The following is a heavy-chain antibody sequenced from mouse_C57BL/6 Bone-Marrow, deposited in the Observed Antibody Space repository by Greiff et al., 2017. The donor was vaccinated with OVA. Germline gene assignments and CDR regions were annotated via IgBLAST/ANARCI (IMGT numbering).Heavy chain of an antibody. CDR2: INYDGSST. CDR3: ARGLLRYFDV. CDR1: GFTFSDYY. J-gene: IGHJ1*03. Sequence: EVQRVESEGGLVQPGSSMKLSCTASGFTFSDYYMAWVRQVPEKGLEWVANINYDGSSTYYLDSLKSRFIISRDNAKNILYLQMSSLKSEDTATYYCARGLLRYFDVWGTGTTVTVSS. V-gene: IGHV5-16*01. D-gene: IGHD1-1*01.